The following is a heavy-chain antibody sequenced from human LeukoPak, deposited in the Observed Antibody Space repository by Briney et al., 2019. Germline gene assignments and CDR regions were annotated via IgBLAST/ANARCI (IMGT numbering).Heavy chain of an antibody. V-gene: IGHV4-39*01. Sequence: SETLPLTCTVSGGSISSSSYYWGWIRQPPGKGLEWIGSIYYSGSTYYNPSLKSRVTISVDTSKNQFSLKLSSVTAADTAVYYCASLTTGYCSSTSCQKNWFDPWGQGTLVTVSS. CDR1: GGSISSSSYY. CDR2: IYYSGST. CDR3: ASLTTGYCSSTSCQKNWFDP. J-gene: IGHJ5*02. D-gene: IGHD2-2*01.